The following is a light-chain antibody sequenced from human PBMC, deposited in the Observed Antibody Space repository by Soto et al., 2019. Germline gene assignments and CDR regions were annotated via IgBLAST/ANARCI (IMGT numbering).Light chain of an antibody. CDR3: QQYGSSPWT. V-gene: IGKV3-20*01. J-gene: IGKJ1*01. Sequence: IVSSQSRGDVTMSQGERATLSCRASQSVSSSYLAWYQQKPGQAPRLLIYGASSRATGIPDRFSGSGSGTDFTLTISRLEPEDFAVYYCQQYGSSPWTFGQGTKVDI. CDR2: GAS. CDR1: QSVSSSY.